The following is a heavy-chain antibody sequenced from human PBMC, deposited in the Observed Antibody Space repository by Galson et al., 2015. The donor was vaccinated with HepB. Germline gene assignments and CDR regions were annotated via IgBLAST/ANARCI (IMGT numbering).Heavy chain of an antibody. J-gene: IGHJ4*02. V-gene: IGHV1-18*01. CDR3: ARDSGNIVATPLGY. CDR2: ISAYNGNT. D-gene: IGHD5-12*01. CDR1: GYTFTSYG. Sequence: SVKVSCKASGYTFTSYGISWVRQAPGQGLEWMGWISAYNGNTNYAQKLQGRVTMTTDTSTSTAYMELRSLRSDDTAVYYCARDSGNIVATPLGYWGQGTLVTVSS.